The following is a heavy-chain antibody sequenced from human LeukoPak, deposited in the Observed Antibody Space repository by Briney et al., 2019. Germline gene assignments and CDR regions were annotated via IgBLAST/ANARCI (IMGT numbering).Heavy chain of an antibody. V-gene: IGHV4-59*12. J-gene: IGHJ4*02. Sequence: SETLSLTCTVSGGSISSYYWSWIRQPPGKGLEWIGYIYYSGSTNYNPSLKSRVTISVDTSKNQFSLKLSSVTVADTAVYYCARDRKYDSESLRRLDYWGQGTLVTVSS. CDR2: IYYSGST. CDR3: ARDRKYDSESLRRLDY. CDR1: GGSISSYY. D-gene: IGHD3-10*01.